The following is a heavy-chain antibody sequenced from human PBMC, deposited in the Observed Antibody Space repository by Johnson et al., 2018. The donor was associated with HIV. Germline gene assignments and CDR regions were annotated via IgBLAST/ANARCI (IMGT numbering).Heavy chain of an antibody. Sequence: VQLVESGGGLVQPGGSLRLSCGASGFTFNDYWMSWVRQAPGKGPEWVASIKYDGSDKYYVDSVKGRSIISRDNANNSLSLQMNSLRAEDTAVYYCARWGPYDILTGYDAFDIWGQGTMVTVSS. CDR3: ARWGPYDILTGYDAFDI. D-gene: IGHD3-9*01. J-gene: IGHJ3*02. CDR2: IKYDGSDK. V-gene: IGHV3-7*04. CDR1: GFTFNDYW.